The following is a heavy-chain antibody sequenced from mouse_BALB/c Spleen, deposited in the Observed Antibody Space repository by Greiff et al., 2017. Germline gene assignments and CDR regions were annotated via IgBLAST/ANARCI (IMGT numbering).Heavy chain of an antibody. J-gene: IGHJ4*01. D-gene: IGHD2-4*01. CDR2: ISYDGSN. V-gene: IGHV3-6*02. Sequence: EVQLQESGPGLVKPSQSLSLTCSVTGYSITSGYYWNWIRQFPGNKLEWMGYISYDGSNNYNPSLKNRISITRDTSKNQFFLKLNSVTTEDTATYYCARDDYDDGNYAMDYWGQGTSVTVSS. CDR1: GYSITSGYY. CDR3: ARDDYDDGNYAMDY.